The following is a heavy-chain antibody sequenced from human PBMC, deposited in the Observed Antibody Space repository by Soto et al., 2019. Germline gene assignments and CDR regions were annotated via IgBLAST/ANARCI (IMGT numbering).Heavy chain of an antibody. CDR1: GGSISSGGYY. Sequence: SETLSLTCTVSGGSISSGGYYWSWIRQHPGKGLEWIGYIYYSGSTYYNPSLKSPVTISVDTSKNQLSLKLSSVTAADTAVYYCARSRRSYCSSTSCSHGMDVWGQGITVIVS. CDR2: IYYSGST. D-gene: IGHD2-2*01. V-gene: IGHV4-31*01. CDR3: ARSRRSYCSSTSCSHGMDV. J-gene: IGHJ6*02.